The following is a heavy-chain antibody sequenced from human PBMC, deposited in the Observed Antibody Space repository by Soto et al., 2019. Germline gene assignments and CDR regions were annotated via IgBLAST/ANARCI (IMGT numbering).Heavy chain of an antibody. CDR1: GGSISSSSYY. CDR2: IYYSGST. D-gene: IGHD3-16*01. CDR3: ARVSQYDYVWGSYGYNLRARSYIDH. V-gene: IGHV4-39*07. Sequence: PSETLSLTCTVSGGSISSSSYYWGWIRQPPGKGLEWIGSIYYSGSTNSNPSLTSRVFISADTSKNQFSLKLSSVTAADTAVYYCARVSQYDYVWGSYGYNLRARSYIDHWGQGMLVTVSS. J-gene: IGHJ5*02.